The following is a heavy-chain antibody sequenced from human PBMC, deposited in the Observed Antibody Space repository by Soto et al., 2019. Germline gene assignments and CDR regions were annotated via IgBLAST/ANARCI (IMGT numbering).Heavy chain of an antibody. V-gene: IGHV3-13*05. D-gene: IGHD6-19*01. CDR3: GKERRGSGWFVCSY. CDR2: IGAADDP. Sequence: EVQLVESGGGVVQPGGSLRLSCAASGFTFSTYDMHWVRQATGKGLEWVSAIGAADDPYYSGSVKGRFTISRENAKSSLSLQMNSLRVGDTAVYYCGKERRGSGWFVCSYWGQGILVTVSS. J-gene: IGHJ4*02. CDR1: GFTFSTYD.